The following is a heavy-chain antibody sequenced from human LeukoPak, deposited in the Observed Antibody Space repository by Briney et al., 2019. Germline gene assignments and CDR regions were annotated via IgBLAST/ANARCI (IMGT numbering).Heavy chain of an antibody. CDR1: GYTFTGYY. D-gene: IGHD3-22*01. CDR2: INPNSGGT. V-gene: IGHV1-2*06. CDR3: ASLVLGSGYYRDAFDI. J-gene: IGHJ3*02. Sequence: ASVKVSCKASGYTFTGYYMHWVRQAPGQGLEWMGRINPNSGGTNYAQKFQGRVTVTRDTSISTAYMELSRLRSDDTAVYYCASLVLGSGYYRDAFDIWGQGTMVTVSS.